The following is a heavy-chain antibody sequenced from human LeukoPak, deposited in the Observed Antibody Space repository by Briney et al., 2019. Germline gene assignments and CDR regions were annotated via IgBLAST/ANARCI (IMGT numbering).Heavy chain of an antibody. CDR3: ARGIAAAGTGY. J-gene: IGHJ4*02. V-gene: IGHV3-30*04. Sequence: GGSLRLSCAASGFTFSSYAMHWVRQAPGKGLEWVAVISYDGSNKYYADSVKGRFTISRDNSKNTLYLQMNSLRAEDTAVYYYARGIAAAGTGYWGQGTLVTVSS. CDR2: ISYDGSNK. CDR1: GFTFSSYA. D-gene: IGHD6-13*01.